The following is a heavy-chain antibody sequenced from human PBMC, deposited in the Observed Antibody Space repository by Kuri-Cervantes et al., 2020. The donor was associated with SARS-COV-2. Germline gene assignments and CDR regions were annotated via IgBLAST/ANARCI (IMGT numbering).Heavy chain of an antibody. CDR1: GDTFTGYY. CDR2: INPNSGGT. CDR3: ARVRETYYYDSLGTFDI. D-gene: IGHD3-22*01. Sequence: ASVKVSCKASGDTFTGYYMHWVRQAPGQGLEWMGWINPNSGGTNYAQKFQGRVTMTRDTSISTAYMELSSLRSDDTAVYYCARVRETYYYDSLGTFDIWGQGTMVTVSS. V-gene: IGHV1-2*02. J-gene: IGHJ3*02.